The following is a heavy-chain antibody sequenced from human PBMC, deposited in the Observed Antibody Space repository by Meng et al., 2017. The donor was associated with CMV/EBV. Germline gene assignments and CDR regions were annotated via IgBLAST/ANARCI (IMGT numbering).Heavy chain of an antibody. D-gene: IGHD6-19*01. CDR1: GGSISSSTYY. CDR3: ARSSYSSAWPTYYFDY. J-gene: IGHJ4*02. V-gene: IGHV4-39*07. CDR2: IYYSGST. Sequence: QLQLQEPGPGLVKPSETLSLTCTVPGGSISSSTYYWGWIRQPPGKGLEWIGSIYYSGSTYYNPSLKSRVSISVDTSKNQFSLKLNSVTAADTAVYYCARSSYSSAWPTYYFDYWGQGTLVTVSS.